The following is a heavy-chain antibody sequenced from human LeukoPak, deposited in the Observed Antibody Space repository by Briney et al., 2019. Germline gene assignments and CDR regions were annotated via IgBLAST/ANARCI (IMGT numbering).Heavy chain of an antibody. Sequence: SETLSLTCTVSGYSISSGYYWGWIRQPPGKGLEWIGSIYHSGSTYYNPSLKSRDTISVDTSKNQFSLKLSSVTAADTAVHYCARHSRRHRYGSGSSFDPWGQGTLVTVSS. J-gene: IGHJ5*02. V-gene: IGHV4-38-2*02. CDR1: GYSISSGYY. D-gene: IGHD3-10*01. CDR3: ARHSRRHRYGSGSSFDP. CDR2: IYHSGST.